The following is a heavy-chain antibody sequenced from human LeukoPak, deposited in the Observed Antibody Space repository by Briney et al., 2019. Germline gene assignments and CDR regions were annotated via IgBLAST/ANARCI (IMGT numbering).Heavy chain of an antibody. CDR3: AKEEYSSGWSIDY. V-gene: IGHV3-23*01. J-gene: IGHJ4*02. CDR2: ISGSGGST. CDR1: GLTFSSYA. Sequence: GVSLRLSCAASGLTFSSYAMSWVRQAPGKGLEWVSAISGSGGSTYYADSVKGRFTISRDNSKNTLYLQMNSLRAEDTAVYYCAKEEYSSGWSIDYWGQGTLVTVSS. D-gene: IGHD6-19*01.